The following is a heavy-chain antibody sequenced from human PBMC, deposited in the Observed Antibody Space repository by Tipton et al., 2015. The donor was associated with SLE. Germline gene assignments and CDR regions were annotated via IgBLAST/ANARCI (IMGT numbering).Heavy chain of an antibody. CDR3: ARGRLVRGVVIRLNYFYYYMDV. CDR2: VYDIDST. CDR1: GASISSYY. D-gene: IGHD3-10*01. Sequence: TLSLTCTVSGASISSYYWSWVRQPPGKGLDWIGYVYDIDSTNYNPSLKSRVTMSVDTSKNQFSLHLSSVTAADTAVYYCARGRLVRGVVIRLNYFYYYMDVWGKGTTVTVSS. V-gene: IGHV4-59*12. J-gene: IGHJ6*03.